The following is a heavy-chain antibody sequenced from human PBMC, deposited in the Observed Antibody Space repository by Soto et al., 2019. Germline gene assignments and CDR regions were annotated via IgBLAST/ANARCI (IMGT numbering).Heavy chain of an antibody. J-gene: IGHJ6*02. V-gene: IGHV1-69*13. CDR2: IIPIFGTA. CDR1: GGTFSSYA. D-gene: IGHD3-22*01. CDR3: ARNRHDYYDSSGYLPYGMDV. Sequence: ASVKVSCKASGGTFSSYAISWVRQAPGQGLEWMGGIIPIFGTANYAQKFQGRVTITADESTSTAYMELSSLRSEDTAVYYCARNRHDYYDSSGYLPYGMDVWGQGTTVTVSS.